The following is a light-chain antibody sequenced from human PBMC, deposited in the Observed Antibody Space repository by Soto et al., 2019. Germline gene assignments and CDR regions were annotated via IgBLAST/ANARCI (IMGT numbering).Light chain of an antibody. J-gene: IGKJ3*01. CDR3: HQYTSSILT. CDR1: QSMSSW. Sequence: DIHMTQSPSTLSASVGDRVTITCRASQSMSSWLAWYQQNPGKAPKLLIYRAANLESGVPSRFTGSGSGTEFTLTISSLQPDDFATYDCHQYTSSILTFGPGTKVDI. CDR2: RAA. V-gene: IGKV1-5*03.